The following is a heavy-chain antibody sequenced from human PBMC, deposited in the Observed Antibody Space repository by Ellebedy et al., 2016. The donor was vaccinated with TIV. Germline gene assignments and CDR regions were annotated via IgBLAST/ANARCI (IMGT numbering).Heavy chain of an antibody. D-gene: IGHD3-3*01. CDR2: IYWNDDK. V-gene: IGHV2-5*01. J-gene: IGHJ4*02. Sequence: SGPTLVKPTQTLTLTCTVSGFSLSTSGVGVGWIRQPPGKALEWLALIYWNDDKRYRPSLKRRLTITKDTSKNQVVLTMTSMDPVDTATYYCASYDFWSGANRYFDYWGQGTLVTVSS. CDR1: GFSLSTSGVG. CDR3: ASYDFWSGANRYFDY.